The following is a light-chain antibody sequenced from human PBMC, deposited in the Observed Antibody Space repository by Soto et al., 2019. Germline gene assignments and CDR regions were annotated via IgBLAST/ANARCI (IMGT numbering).Light chain of an antibody. CDR1: SSNIGAGYH. CDR3: GTWDSSLSAGV. J-gene: IGLJ3*02. Sequence: QSVLTQPPSVSGAPGQRVTISCTGSSSNIGAGYHVHWYQQLPGAAPKLLIFGDSNRPSGVPDRFSGSKSGTSASLAITGLQADDEADYYCGTWDSSLSAGVFGGGTQLTVL. CDR2: GDS. V-gene: IGLV1-40*01.